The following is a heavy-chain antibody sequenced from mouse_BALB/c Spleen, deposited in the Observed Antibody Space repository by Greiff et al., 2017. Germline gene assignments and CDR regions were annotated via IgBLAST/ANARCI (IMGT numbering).Heavy chain of an antibody. V-gene: IGHV3-2*02. D-gene: IGHD4-1*01. CDR3: ARGDWEHYFDY. CDR2: ISYSGST. Sequence: EVKLMESGPGLVKPSQSLSLTCTVTGYSITSDYAWNWIRQFPGNKLEWMGYISYSGSTSYNPSLKSRISITRDTSKNQFFLQLNSVTTEDTATYYCARGDWEHYFDYWGQGTTLTVSS. J-gene: IGHJ2*01. CDR1: GYSITSDYA.